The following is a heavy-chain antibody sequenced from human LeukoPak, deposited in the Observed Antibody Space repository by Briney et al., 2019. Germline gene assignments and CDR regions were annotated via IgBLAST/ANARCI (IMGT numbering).Heavy chain of an antibody. CDR2: INPNSGGT. V-gene: IGHV1-2*02. J-gene: IGHJ4*02. CDR1: GYTFTRYD. Sequence: ASVKVSCKASGYTFTRYDVKWVRQAPGQGLEWMGWINPNSGGTNYAQKFQGRVTMTRDTSISTAYMELSRLRSDDTAVYYCARAGDNGYSYGYALTIFDYWGQGTLVTVSS. CDR3: ARAGDNGYSYGYALTIFDY. D-gene: IGHD5-18*01.